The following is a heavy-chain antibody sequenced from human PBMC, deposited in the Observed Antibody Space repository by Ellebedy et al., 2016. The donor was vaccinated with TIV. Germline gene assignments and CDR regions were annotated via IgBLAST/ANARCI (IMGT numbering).Heavy chain of an antibody. V-gene: IGHV4-39*07. CDR1: GGSITNSDYY. CDR2: IYYRGTT. D-gene: IGHD4-17*01. Sequence: SETLSLXCTVSGGSITNSDYYWDWIRQPPGKGLEWIGSIYYRGTTHYNPSLESRVTISVDTSTNQFSLKMTSVTAADTAVYYCAARGPTGSFEYWGQGTLVTVSS. CDR3: AARGPTGSFEY. J-gene: IGHJ4*02.